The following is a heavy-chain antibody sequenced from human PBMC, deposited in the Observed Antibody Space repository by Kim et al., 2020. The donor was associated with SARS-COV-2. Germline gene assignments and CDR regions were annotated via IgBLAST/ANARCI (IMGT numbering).Heavy chain of an antibody. D-gene: IGHD4-17*01. CDR3: TRDGAGGDYADWFNP. CDR1: GFTFNSYS. J-gene: IGHJ5*02. Sequence: GGSLRLSCAASGFTFNSYSMNWVRQAPGQGLEWVSSISGSSSYIYYADSVKGRFTISRDNAKNSLYLQMNSLRADDTAVYYCTRDGAGGDYADWFNPWG. V-gene: IGHV3-21*06. CDR2: ISGSSSYI.